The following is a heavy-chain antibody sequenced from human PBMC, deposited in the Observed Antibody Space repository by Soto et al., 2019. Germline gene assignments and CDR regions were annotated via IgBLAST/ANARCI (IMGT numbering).Heavy chain of an antibody. J-gene: IGHJ5*02. D-gene: IGHD4-17*01. Sequence: SETLSLTCTVSGGSIFSGVYYWSWIRQHPGKGLEWIGYIYYSGSTYYNPSLKSRVTISVDMSKNRFSLNLTSVTAADTAVYYCAREITTAANWFDPWGQGILVTVSS. CDR3: AREITTAANWFDP. V-gene: IGHV4-31*03. CDR2: IYYSGST. CDR1: GGSIFSGVYY.